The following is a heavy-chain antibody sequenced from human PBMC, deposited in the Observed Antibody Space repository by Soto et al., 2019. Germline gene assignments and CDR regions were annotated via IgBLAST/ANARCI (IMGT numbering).Heavy chain of an antibody. CDR3: TRDIGGKGAY. D-gene: IGHD3-10*01. V-gene: IGHV3-74*01. Sequence: GGSLRLSCAASGFTFSSYWMHWIRQVPGKGLLWVSRIDEYGNTINYADSVKGRFTISRDNARNTLYLEMNSLRAEDTALYYCTRDIGGKGAYWGPGXLVTVHS. J-gene: IGHJ4*02. CDR2: IDEYGNTI. CDR1: GFTFSSYW.